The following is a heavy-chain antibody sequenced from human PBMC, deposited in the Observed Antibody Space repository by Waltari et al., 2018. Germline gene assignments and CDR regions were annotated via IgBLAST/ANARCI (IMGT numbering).Heavy chain of an antibody. CDR1: GDSMSSTDF. J-gene: IGHJ4*02. CDR3: ARDRGRGLYLDS. V-gene: IGHV4-4*02. Sequence: QLQLQESGPGLVKPSGTLSLTCAVSGDSMSSTDFWSWVRQPPGKGVGWVGQVRGDGKTNYNPAFASRITISLDTYNKQFSLRVTSATAADTAIYYCARDRGRGLYLDSWGPGTVVTVSP. CDR2: VRGDGKT. D-gene: IGHD2-15*01.